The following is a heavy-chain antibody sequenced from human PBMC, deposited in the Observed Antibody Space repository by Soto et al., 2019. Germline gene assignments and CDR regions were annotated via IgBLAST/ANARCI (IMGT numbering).Heavy chain of an antibody. CDR2: IIPILGIA. CDR1: GGTFSSYT. Sequence: QVQLVQSGAEVKKPGSSVKVSCKASGGTFSSYTISWVRQAPGQGLEWMGRIIPILGIANYAQKFQGRVTITADKSTRTAYMELRSLRSEDTAVYYCERGGSVVVAAKEHDAFDIWGQGTMVTVSS. D-gene: IGHD2-15*01. CDR3: ERGGSVVVAAKEHDAFDI. J-gene: IGHJ3*02. V-gene: IGHV1-69*02.